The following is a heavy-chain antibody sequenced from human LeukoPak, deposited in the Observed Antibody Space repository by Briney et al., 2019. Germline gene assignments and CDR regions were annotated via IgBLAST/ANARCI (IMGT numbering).Heavy chain of an antibody. CDR1: GFTFSSYA. Sequence: GGSLRLSCATSGFTFSSYAMSWVRQAPGKGLEWVSAISGSGGSTYYADSVKGRFTISRDNSKNTMYLQMNSLRAEDTAVYYCARGGRTTAELIDYWGQGTLVTVSS. CDR3: ARGGRTTAELIDY. CDR2: ISGSGGST. J-gene: IGHJ4*02. V-gene: IGHV3-23*01. D-gene: IGHD4-17*01.